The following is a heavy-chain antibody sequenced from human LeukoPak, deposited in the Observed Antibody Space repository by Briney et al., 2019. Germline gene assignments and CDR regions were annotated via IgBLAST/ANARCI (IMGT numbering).Heavy chain of an antibody. CDR1: GFTFSNYG. CDR3: ARDNYDYGDYYSDY. CDR2: ISSGSRSI. D-gene: IGHD4-17*01. Sequence: GGSLRLSCAVSGFTFSNYGMNWLRQAPGKGLEWVSFISSGSRSIYYADSVKGRFTISRDNAKNSLYLQMNSLRTEDTAVYYCARDNYDYGDYYSDYWGQGTLVTVSS. V-gene: IGHV3-21*01. J-gene: IGHJ4*02.